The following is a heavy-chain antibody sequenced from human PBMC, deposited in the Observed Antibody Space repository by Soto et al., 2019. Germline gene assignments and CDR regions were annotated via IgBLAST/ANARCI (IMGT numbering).Heavy chain of an antibody. CDR1: GYSFPTYW. Sequence: RGESLKISCKGSGYSFPTYWIGWVRQMPGKGLEWMGIIYPGDSDTRYSPSFKGQVTMSADKSISTAYLQWNSLKATDTAMYYCARNGRSSYGMDVWGQGTTVTVSS. J-gene: IGHJ6*02. D-gene: IGHD1-1*01. V-gene: IGHV5-51*01. CDR2: IYPGDSDT. CDR3: ARNGRSSYGMDV.